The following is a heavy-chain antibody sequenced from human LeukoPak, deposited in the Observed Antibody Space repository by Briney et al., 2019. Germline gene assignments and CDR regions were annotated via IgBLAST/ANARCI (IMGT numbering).Heavy chain of an antibody. Sequence: GGSLRLSCAASGFAFISYSINWVRQAPGKGLEWVSSTSRGSDYIYYADSMKGRFSTSRDNAKNSLYLQMNSLRVEDTAVYYCARGHSGSYQRTDAFDIWGQGTMVTVSS. V-gene: IGHV3-21*01. D-gene: IGHD1-26*01. J-gene: IGHJ3*02. CDR3: ARGHSGSYQRTDAFDI. CDR2: TSRGSDYI. CDR1: GFAFISYS.